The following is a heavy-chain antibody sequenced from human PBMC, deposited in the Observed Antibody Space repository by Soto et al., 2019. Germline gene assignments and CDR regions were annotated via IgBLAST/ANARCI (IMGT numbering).Heavy chain of an antibody. CDR2: ISGDGSGT. CDR3: ATNRGSL. Sequence: GGSLRLSCVASGFTFSDYGMSWVRQAPGKGLEWVSGISGDGSGTNYADSAKGRFTISRDNSKNTVYLQMSSLRAEDMALYYCATNRGSLWGQGTLVTVSS. J-gene: IGHJ4*02. D-gene: IGHD7-27*01. CDR1: GFTFSDYG. V-gene: IGHV3-23*01.